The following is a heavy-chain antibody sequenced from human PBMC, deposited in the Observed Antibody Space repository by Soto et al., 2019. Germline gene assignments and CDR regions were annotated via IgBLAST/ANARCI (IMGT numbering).Heavy chain of an antibody. CDR1: GFTFGDYA. CDR2: FKWNSGDV. CDR3: AKDRSSGSPYYGMDF. J-gene: IGHJ6*02. D-gene: IGHD3-10*01. V-gene: IGHV3-9*01. Sequence: GGSLRLSCAASGFTFGDYAMHWVRQVPGKGLEWVSGFKWNSGDVGYADSVKGRFTISRDNARNSLYLQMNSLRPEDTAVYYCAKDRSSGSPYYGMDFWGQGTMVTVSS.